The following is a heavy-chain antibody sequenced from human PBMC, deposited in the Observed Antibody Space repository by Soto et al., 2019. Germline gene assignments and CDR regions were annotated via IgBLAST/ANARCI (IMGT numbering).Heavy chain of an antibody. CDR1: GYIFTTYC. Sequence: QVQLVQSGTELKKPGASVKVSCKASGYIFTTYCIHWVRQSPGQGLEWIGIRNPSAGSTTHTQKFQGGVTMTTDTTTSTASIEMSSLRSDDTAVYYCALWLGAISRADFWSVPLDHWGQGTLVTVSS. J-gene: IGHJ4*02. CDR3: ALWLGAISRADFWSVPLDH. V-gene: IGHV1-46*03. CDR2: RNPSAGST. D-gene: IGHD3-3*01.